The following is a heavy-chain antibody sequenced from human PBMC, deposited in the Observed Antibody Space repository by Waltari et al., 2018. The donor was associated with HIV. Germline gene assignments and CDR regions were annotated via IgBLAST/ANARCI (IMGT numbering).Heavy chain of an antibody. CDR1: GFSITTGYY. D-gene: IGHD6-25*01. CDR2: IYHTGSA. Sequence: QVQLQESGPGLVRPSETLSLSCSVSGFSITTGYYWGWVRQPPGKGLELIGYIYHTGSAYYHPSLKSRVSRSVDTSKNQFSLKVNSMTASDAAVYYCARVRPADQRYLDYWGQGTLVTVSS. CDR3: ARVRPADQRYLDY. V-gene: IGHV4-38-2*02. J-gene: IGHJ4*02.